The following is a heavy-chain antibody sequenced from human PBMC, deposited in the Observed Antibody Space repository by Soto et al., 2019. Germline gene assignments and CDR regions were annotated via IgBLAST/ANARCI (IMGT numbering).Heavy chain of an antibody. J-gene: IGHJ6*03. Sequence: SETLSLTCAVYGGSFSGYYWSWIRQPPGKGLEWIGEINHSGSTNYNPSLKSRVTISVDTSKNQFSLKLSSVTAADTAVYYCGRGPSDIVVVPAARYYYYYMDVWGKGTTVTVSS. CDR3: GRGPSDIVVVPAARYYYYYMDV. D-gene: IGHD2-2*01. V-gene: IGHV4-34*01. CDR1: GGSFSGYY. CDR2: INHSGST.